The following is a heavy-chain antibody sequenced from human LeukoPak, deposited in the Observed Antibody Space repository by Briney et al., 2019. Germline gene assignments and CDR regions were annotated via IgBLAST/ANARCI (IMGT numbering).Heavy chain of an antibody. D-gene: IGHD3-22*01. CDR1: GGSISSGDYY. Sequence: PSQTLSLTCTVSGGSISSGDYYWSWIRQPPGKGLEWIGYIYYSGSTYYNPSLKSRVTISVDTSKNQFSLKLSSVTAADTAVYYCARGRGDSSGFYWFDPWGQGTLVTVSS. CDR3: ARGRGDSSGFYWFDP. CDR2: IYYSGST. J-gene: IGHJ5*02. V-gene: IGHV4-30-4*01.